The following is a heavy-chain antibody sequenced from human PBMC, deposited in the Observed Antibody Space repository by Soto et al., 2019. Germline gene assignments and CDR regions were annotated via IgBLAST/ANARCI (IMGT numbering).Heavy chain of an antibody. Sequence: EVQLLESGGGLVQPGWSLTLSCAASGFTFSNHLIHWVRQAPGEGLEWVSGFAGNFVTLLYADSVKGRFTISRDNSKNTSDLQMNNLRAEDTAIYYCVREGRLGVEGFDVWGQGRLVTVSS. D-gene: IGHD1-26*01. V-gene: IGHV3-23*01. J-gene: IGHJ4*02. CDR1: GFTFSNHL. CDR2: FAGNFVTL. CDR3: VREGRLGVEGFDV.